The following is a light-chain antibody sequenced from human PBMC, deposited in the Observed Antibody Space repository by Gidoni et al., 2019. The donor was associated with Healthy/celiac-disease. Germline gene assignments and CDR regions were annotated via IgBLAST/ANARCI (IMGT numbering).Light chain of an antibody. CDR3: QQYNNWPPEIT. Sequence: EIVMTQSPATLSVSPGERATLSCRASQSISSNLAWYQQKPGQAPRLLIYGASTRATGIPARFSGSGSGTEFTLTISSLQSEDFAVYYCQQYNNWPPEITFGGGTKVEIE. V-gene: IGKV3-15*01. J-gene: IGKJ4*01. CDR1: QSISSN. CDR2: GAS.